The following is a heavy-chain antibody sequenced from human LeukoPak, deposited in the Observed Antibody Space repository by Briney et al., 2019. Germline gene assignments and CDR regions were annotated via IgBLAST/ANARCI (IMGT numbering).Heavy chain of an antibody. D-gene: IGHD3-3*01. CDR3: ARLGRFLEWLYPFDY. V-gene: IGHV4-38-2*02. CDR1: GDSISSPSY. CDR2: IYHSGTT. J-gene: IGHJ4*02. Sequence: SETLSLTCSVSGDSISSPSYWAWIRLPPGKGLEWIGNIYHSGTTYSNPSLKSRVTISVDTSKNQFSLKLSSVTAADTAVYYCARLGRFLEWLYPFDYWGQGTLVTVSS.